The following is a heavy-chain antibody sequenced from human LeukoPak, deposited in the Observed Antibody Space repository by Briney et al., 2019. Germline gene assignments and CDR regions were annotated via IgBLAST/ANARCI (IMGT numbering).Heavy chain of an antibody. D-gene: IGHD2-2*01. J-gene: IGHJ6*03. V-gene: IGHV4-4*07. CDR2: IYTSGST. CDR3: ARGLSAVPASNYYYYYMDV. Sequence: SETLSLTCTVSGGSISSYYWSWIRQPAGKGLEWIGRIYTSGSTNYNPSLKSRVTMSVDTSKNQFSLKLSSVTAADTAVYYCARGLSAVPASNYYYYYMDVWGKGTTVTVSS. CDR1: GGSISSYY.